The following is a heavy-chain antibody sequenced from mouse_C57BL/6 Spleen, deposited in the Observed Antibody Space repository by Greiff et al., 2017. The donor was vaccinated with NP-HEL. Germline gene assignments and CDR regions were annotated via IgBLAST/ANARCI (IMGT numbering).Heavy chain of an antibody. D-gene: IGHD2-3*01. CDR3: ARPYDGYYHYAMDY. CDR1: GYTFTSYW. J-gene: IGHJ4*01. Sequence: QVQLQQPGAELVKPGASVKLSCKASGYTFTSYWMHWVKQRPGRGLEWNGRIDPNSGGTKYNEKFKSKATLTVDKPSSTAYMQLSSLTSEDSAVYYCARPYDGYYHYAMDYWGQGTSVTVSS. V-gene: IGHV1-72*01. CDR2: IDPNSGGT.